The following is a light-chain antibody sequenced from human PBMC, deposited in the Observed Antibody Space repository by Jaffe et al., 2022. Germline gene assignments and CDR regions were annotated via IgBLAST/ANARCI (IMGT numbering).Light chain of an antibody. Sequence: DIQMTQSPSSLSASVGDRVTITCRASQSISSSLNWYQQKPGKAPKLLIYAASTLQTGVPSRFSGSGSGTDFTLTITSLQPGDFATYFCQQTYTTPYTFGQGTKLEIK. V-gene: IGKV1-39*01. CDR3: QQTYTTPYT. CDR2: AAS. CDR1: QSISSS. J-gene: IGKJ2*01.